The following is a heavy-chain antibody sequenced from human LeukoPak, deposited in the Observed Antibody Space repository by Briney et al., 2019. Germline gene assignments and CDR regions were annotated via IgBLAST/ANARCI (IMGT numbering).Heavy chain of an antibody. V-gene: IGHV1-69*13. CDR1: GGTFSSYA. J-gene: IGHJ6*02. D-gene: IGHD5-12*01. CDR3: ARDLRGYSGYDKYYYYGMDV. Sequence: GASVKVSCKASGGTFSSYAISWVRQAPGQGLEWMEGIIPIFGTANYAQKFQGRVTITADESTSTAYMELSSLRSEDTAVYYCARDLRGYSGYDKYYYYGMDVWGQGTTVTVSS. CDR2: IIPIFGTA.